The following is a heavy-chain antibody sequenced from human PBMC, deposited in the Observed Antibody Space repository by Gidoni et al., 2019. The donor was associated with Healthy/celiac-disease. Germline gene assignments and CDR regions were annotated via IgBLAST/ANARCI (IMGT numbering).Heavy chain of an antibody. CDR3: ARQDYGDYLRDAFDI. V-gene: IGHV4-39*01. CDR1: GGSISSSSYY. J-gene: IGHJ3*02. Sequence: QLQLQESGPGLVKPSETLSLTCTVSGGSISSSSYYWGWIRQPPGKGLEWIGSIYYSGSTYYNPSLKSRVTISVDTSKNQFSLKLSSVTAADTAVYYCARQDYGDYLRDAFDIWGQGTMVTVSS. CDR2: IYYSGST. D-gene: IGHD4-17*01.